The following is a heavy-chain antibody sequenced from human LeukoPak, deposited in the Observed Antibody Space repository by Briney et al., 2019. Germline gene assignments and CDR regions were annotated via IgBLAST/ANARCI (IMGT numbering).Heavy chain of an antibody. CDR1: GGSISSYY. CDR3: ARGGGYASPIGY. J-gene: IGHJ4*02. CDR2: LYTSGNT. D-gene: IGHD5-12*01. V-gene: IGHV4-4*07. Sequence: PSETLSLTCTVSGGSISSYYWSWIRQPAGKGLEWIGRLYTSGNTNYNPSLRSRVSMSVDTSKNQFSLKLSSVTAADTAVYYCARGGGYASPIGYWGQGALVTVSS.